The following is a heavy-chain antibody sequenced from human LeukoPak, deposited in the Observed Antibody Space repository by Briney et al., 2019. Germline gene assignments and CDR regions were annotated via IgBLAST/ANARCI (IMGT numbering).Heavy chain of an antibody. V-gene: IGHV1-2*02. D-gene: IGHD3-10*01. J-gene: IGHJ3*02. CDR1: GYTFTGYY. Sequence: ASVKVSCKASGYTFTGYYMHWVRQAPGQGLEWMGWINPNSGDTNYAQKFQGRVTMTRDTSISTAYMELSRLRSDDTAVYYCARDMGGGAFDIWGQGTMVTVSS. CDR3: ARDMGGGAFDI. CDR2: INPNSGDT.